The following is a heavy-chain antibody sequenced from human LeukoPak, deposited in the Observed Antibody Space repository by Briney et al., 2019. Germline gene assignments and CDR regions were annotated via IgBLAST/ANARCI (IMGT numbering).Heavy chain of an antibody. V-gene: IGHV4-34*01. CDR3: ASNRGYSSSWYWFNWFDP. CDR2: INHSGST. J-gene: IGHJ5*02. CDR1: GGSFSGYY. D-gene: IGHD6-13*01. Sequence: SETLSLTCAVYGGSFSGYYWSWIRQPPGKGLEWIGEINHSGSTNYNPSLKSRVTISVDTSKNQFSLKLRSVSAADTAVYYCASNRGYSSSWYWFNWFDPWGQGTLVTVSS.